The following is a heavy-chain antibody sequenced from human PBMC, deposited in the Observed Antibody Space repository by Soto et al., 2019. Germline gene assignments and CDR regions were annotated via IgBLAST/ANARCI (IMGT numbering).Heavy chain of an antibody. Sequence: EVQLLESGGGLVQPGGSLRLSCAASGFTFSSYAVSWVRQAPGKGLEWVSALSDSGGSTYYADSVKGRFTISRDNSKNTLYLQMNSLRGEDTAVYYCAKRVGPTVGRLDYWGQGTLVTVSS. CDR3: AKRVGPTVGRLDY. D-gene: IGHD1-26*01. CDR2: LSDSGGST. J-gene: IGHJ4*02. V-gene: IGHV3-23*01. CDR1: GFTFSSYA.